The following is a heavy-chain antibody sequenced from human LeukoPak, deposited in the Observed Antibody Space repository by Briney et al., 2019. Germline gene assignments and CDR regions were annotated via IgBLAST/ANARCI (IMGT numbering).Heavy chain of an antibody. D-gene: IGHD1-7*01. CDR3: ARGGITGTTSWFDP. V-gene: IGHV1-69*05. CDR2: IIPIFGTA. CDR1: GGTLSSYA. J-gene: IGHJ5*02. Sequence: ASVKVSCKASGGTLSSYAISWVRQAPGQGLEWMGGIIPIFGTANYAQKFQGRVTITTDESTSTAYMELSSLRSEDTAVYYCARGGITGTTSWFDPWGQGTLVTVSS.